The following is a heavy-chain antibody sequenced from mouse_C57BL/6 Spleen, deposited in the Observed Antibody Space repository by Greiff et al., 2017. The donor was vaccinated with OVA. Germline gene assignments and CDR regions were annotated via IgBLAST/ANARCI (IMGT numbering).Heavy chain of an antibody. D-gene: IGHD2-1*01. V-gene: IGHV1-42*01. J-gene: IGHJ1*03. CDR2: INPSTGGT. CDR3: AREDGNYKYFDV. CDR1: GYSFTGYY. Sequence: EVQLQQSGPELVKPGASVKISCKASGYSFTGYYMNWVKQSPEKSLEWIGEINPSTGGTTYNQKFKAKATLTVDKSSSTAYMQLKSLTSEDSAVYYCAREDGNYKYFDVWGTGTTVTVSS.